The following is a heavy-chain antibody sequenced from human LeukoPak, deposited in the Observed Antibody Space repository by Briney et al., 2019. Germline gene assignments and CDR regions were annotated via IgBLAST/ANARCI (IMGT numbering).Heavy chain of an antibody. Sequence: GGSLRLSCAASGFTVSNSYMNWVRQAPGKGLEWVSVIYSAGNTYYADSVKGRFTISRDNSKNTLYLQMNNLRAEDTAFYYCARLYGSGIYSFDYWGQGTLVTVSS. D-gene: IGHD3-10*01. CDR3: ARLYGSGIYSFDY. CDR1: GFTVSNSY. CDR2: IYSAGNT. J-gene: IGHJ4*02. V-gene: IGHV3-53*01.